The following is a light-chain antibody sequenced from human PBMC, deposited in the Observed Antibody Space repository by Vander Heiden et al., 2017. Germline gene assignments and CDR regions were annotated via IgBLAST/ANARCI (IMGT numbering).Light chain of an antibody. V-gene: IGKV3-15*01. Sequence: EIVMTQSPATLSVSPGERATLSCRASQSISSNLAWYQQKPGQAPRLLIYGASTRATDIPARFSASGSGTDFTLTITSLQSEDFAVYYCQQYNNWPPWTFGQGTRVEIK. CDR1: QSISSN. CDR2: GAS. J-gene: IGKJ1*01. CDR3: QQYNNWPPWT.